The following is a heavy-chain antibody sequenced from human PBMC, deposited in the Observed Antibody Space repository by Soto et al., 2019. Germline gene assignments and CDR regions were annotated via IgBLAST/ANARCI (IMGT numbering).Heavy chain of an antibody. J-gene: IGHJ6*04. V-gene: IGHV4-34*01. CDR3: ARVYYDFWSGPNQYGMDG. Sequence: SHTQGVDDGTCSDYYCSSIRQKPLKGLEWIGEINHSGSTNYNPSLKSRVTISVDTSKNQFSLKLSSVTAADTAVYYCARVYYDFWSGPNQYGMDGWGKGNTVPGSS. CDR2: INHSGST. CDR1: DGTCSDYY. D-gene: IGHD3-3*01.